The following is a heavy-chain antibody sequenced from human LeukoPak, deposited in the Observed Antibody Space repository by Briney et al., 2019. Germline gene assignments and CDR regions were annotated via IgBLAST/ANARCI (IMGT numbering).Heavy chain of an antibody. CDR3: ARGEDEGYCSSTSCYPFDY. CDR2: ISSSGSTI. CDR1: GFTFSDYY. D-gene: IGHD2-2*01. V-gene: IGHV3-11*01. Sequence: GGSLRLSCAASGFTFSDYYMSWIRQAPGKGLEWVSYISSSGSTIYYADSVKGRFTISRDNAKNSPYLQMNSLRAEDTAVYYCARGEDEGYCSSTSCYPFDYCGQGTLVTVSS. J-gene: IGHJ4*02.